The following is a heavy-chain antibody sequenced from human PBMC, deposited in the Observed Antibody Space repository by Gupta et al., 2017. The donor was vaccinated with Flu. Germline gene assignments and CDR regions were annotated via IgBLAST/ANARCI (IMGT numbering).Heavy chain of an antibody. V-gene: IGHV1-69*06. CDR3: AKALRIQLRLYYLDS. Sequence: INWVRQAPGQGLEWMGGIIPIFGTPNYAPTFQGRVTISADRATSTAYLDLSGLSADDTAVYFCAKALRIQLRLYYLDSWGQGTLVTVSA. CDR2: IIPIFGTP. J-gene: IGHJ4*02. D-gene: IGHD1-1*01.